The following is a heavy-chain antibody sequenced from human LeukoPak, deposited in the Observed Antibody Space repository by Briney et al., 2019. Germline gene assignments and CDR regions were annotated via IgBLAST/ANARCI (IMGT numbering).Heavy chain of an antibody. Sequence: SETLSLTCTVSGGSISSSSYYWGWIRQPPGKGLEWIGSIYYSGSTYYNPSLKSRVTISVDTSKNQFSLKLSSVTAADTAVYYCARHFPYYYDSSGLSPGWFDPWGQGTLVTVSS. CDR3: ARHFPYYYDSSGLSPGWFDP. CDR1: GGSISSSSYY. J-gene: IGHJ5*02. D-gene: IGHD3-22*01. CDR2: IYYSGST. V-gene: IGHV4-39*01.